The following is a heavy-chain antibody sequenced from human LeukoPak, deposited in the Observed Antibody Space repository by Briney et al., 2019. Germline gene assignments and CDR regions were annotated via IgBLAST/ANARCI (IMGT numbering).Heavy chain of an antibody. J-gene: IGHJ5*02. CDR1: GFTFSSYG. D-gene: IGHD3-3*01. Sequence: GGSLRLSCAASGFTFSSYGMHWVRQAPGKGLEWVAFIRYDGSNKYYADSVKGRFTISRDNSKNTQYLQMNGLRAEDTAVYYCARGATDITRWFDPWGQGTLVTVSS. CDR3: ARGATDITRWFDP. CDR2: IRYDGSNK. V-gene: IGHV3-30*02.